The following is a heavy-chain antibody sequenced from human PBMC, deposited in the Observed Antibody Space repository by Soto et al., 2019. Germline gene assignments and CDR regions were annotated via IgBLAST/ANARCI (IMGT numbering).Heavy chain of an antibody. CDR3: ARGYYGSGSYVWFDP. CDR2: INHSGST. D-gene: IGHD3-10*01. V-gene: IGHV4-34*01. CDR1: GGSFSGYY. Sequence: SETLSLTFSVYGGSFSGYYWSWILQPPLNGLEWIGEINHSGSTNYNPSLKSRVTISVDTSKNQFSLKLSSVTAADTAVYYCARGYYGSGSYVWFDPWGQGTLVTVSS. J-gene: IGHJ5*02.